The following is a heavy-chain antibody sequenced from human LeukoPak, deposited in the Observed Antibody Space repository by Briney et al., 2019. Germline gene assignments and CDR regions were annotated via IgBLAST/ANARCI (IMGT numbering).Heavy chain of an antibody. V-gene: IGHV3-7*01. CDR3: ARGSHSSSWYPNWFDP. D-gene: IGHD6-13*01. CDR1: GFTFSSYW. J-gene: IGHJ5*02. CDR2: IKQDGSEK. Sequence: GGSLRLSCAASGFTFSSYWMSWVRQAPGKGLEWVANIKQDGSEKYYVDSVKGRFTISRDNAKNSLYLQMNSLRAEDTAVYYCARGSHSSSWYPNWFDPWGQGTLVTVSS.